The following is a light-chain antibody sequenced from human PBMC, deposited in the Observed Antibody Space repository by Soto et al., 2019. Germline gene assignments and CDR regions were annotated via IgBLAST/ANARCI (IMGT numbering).Light chain of an antibody. CDR1: SSNIGSNT. J-gene: IGLJ2*01. V-gene: IGLV1-44*01. CDR2: SKN. Sequence: QSVLTQPPSASGTPGQRVTISCSGSSSNIGSNTVNWYQQLPGKAPKLLIYSKNQRPSGVPDRFSGSKSGTSASLTISGLQSEDEADYYCAAWDDSLNGPVFGGGTKLIVL. CDR3: AAWDDSLNGPV.